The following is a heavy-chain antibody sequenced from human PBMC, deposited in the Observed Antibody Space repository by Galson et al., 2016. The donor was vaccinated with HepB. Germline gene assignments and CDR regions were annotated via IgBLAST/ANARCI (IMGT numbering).Heavy chain of an antibody. D-gene: IGHD2-8*01. V-gene: IGHV3-72*01. CDR2: SRNKAHGYSA. CDR3: TRGPANCAKGVCPPYYGLDV. J-gene: IGHJ3*01. CDR1: GFTFNDHY. Sequence: SLRLSCAASGFTFNDHYMDWVRQVPGKGLEWVGRSRNKAHGYSAEYAASVRGRFTIPRDDSTKSIFLQMDNLRTEDTALYFCTRGPANCAKGVCPPYYGLDVWGQGTMVTVSS.